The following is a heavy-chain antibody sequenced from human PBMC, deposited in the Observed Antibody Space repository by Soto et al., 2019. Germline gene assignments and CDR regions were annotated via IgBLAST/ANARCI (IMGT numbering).Heavy chain of an antibody. CDR2: IHHSGNT. D-gene: IGHD3-10*01. CDR1: GGSISSSNW. CDR3: ATGRVLYGSEY. Sequence: SETLSLTCAVSGGSISSSNWWSWVRQPPGKGLEWIGEIHHSGNTNYNPSLKSRVTISLDKSKNQFSLKLSSVTAADTALYYCATGRVLYGSEYWGQGTLVTVPQ. J-gene: IGHJ4*02. V-gene: IGHV4-4*02.